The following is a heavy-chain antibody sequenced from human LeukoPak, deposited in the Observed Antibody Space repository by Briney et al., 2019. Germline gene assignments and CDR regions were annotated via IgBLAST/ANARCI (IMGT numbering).Heavy chain of an antibody. CDR3: ARGRAEGYCSSTSCRPFGFDY. V-gene: IGHV4-34*01. Sequence: PSETLSLTCAVYGGSFSGYYWSWIRQPPGKGLEWIGEINHSGSTNYNPSLKSRVTISVDTSKNQFSLKLSSVTAADTAVYYCARGRAEGYCSSTSCRPFGFDYWGQGTLVTVSS. J-gene: IGHJ4*02. CDR1: GGSFSGYY. D-gene: IGHD2-2*01. CDR2: INHSGST.